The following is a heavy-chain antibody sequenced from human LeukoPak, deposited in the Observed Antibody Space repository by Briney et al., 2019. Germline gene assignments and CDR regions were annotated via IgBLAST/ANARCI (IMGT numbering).Heavy chain of an antibody. V-gene: IGHV3-30-3*01. CDR1: GITFSHFW. Sequence: GGSLRLSCAASGITFSHFWMSWVRQAPGKGLEWVAVISYDGSNRYYADSVKGRFTISRDNSKNTLYLQMNSLRAEDTAVYYCARRGSSGCFDYWGQGTLVTVSS. CDR3: ARRGSSGCFDY. J-gene: IGHJ4*02. CDR2: ISYDGSNR. D-gene: IGHD6-19*01.